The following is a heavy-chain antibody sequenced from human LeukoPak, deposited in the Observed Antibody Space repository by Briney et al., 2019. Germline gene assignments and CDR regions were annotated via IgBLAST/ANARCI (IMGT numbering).Heavy chain of an antibody. CDR2: ISAYNGNI. Sequence: GASVTVSCKASGYSFISYGISWVRQAPGQGLEWMGSISAYNGNINYAQKLQGRVTMTTDTSTSTAYMELRSLRSGDTAVYYCARDIHYSDSSGYPEYWGQGTLVTVSS. CDR1: GYSFISYG. J-gene: IGHJ4*02. V-gene: IGHV1-18*01. D-gene: IGHD3-22*01. CDR3: ARDIHYSDSSGYPEY.